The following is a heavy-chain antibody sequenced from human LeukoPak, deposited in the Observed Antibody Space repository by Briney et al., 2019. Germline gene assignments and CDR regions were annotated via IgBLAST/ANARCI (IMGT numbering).Heavy chain of an antibody. CDR2: INPSGGGT. J-gene: IGHJ2*01. V-gene: IGHV1-46*01. D-gene: IGHD3-10*01. CDR3: ARTPSYYGSGSYKSRKYWYFDL. CDR1: GYTFTSYY. Sequence: ASVKVSCKASGYTFTSYYMHWVRQAPGQGLEWMGIINPSGGGTSYAQKFQGRVTMTRDTSTSTVYMELRSLRSDDTAVYYCARTPSYYGSGSYKSRKYWYFDLWGRGTLVTVSS.